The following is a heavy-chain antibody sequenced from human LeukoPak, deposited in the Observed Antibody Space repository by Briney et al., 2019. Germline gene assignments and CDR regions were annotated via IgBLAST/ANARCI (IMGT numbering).Heavy chain of an antibody. CDR1: GYTFTSYG. D-gene: IGHD4-17*01. Sequence: ASVKVSCKASGYTFTSYGISWVRQAPGQGLEWMGWISAYNGNTNYAQKLQGRVTMTTDTSTSTAYMELRSLRSDDTAVYYCARDATLGPDYGALRRGPEYYYYYYMDVWGKGTTVTVSS. CDR3: ARDATLGPDYGALRRGPEYYYYYYMDV. J-gene: IGHJ6*03. CDR2: ISAYNGNT. V-gene: IGHV1-18*01.